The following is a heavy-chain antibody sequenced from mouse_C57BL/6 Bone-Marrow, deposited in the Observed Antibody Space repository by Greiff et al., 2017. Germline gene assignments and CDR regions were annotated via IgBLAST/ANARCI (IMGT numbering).Heavy chain of an antibody. CDR1: GYTFTSYW. CDR3: ARRNYAMDY. CDR2: IYPSDSET. V-gene: IGHV1-61*01. Sequence: VQLQQPGAELVRPGSSVKLSCKASGYTFTSYWMDWVKQRPGQDLEWIGNIYPSDSETHYNQKFKDKATLTVDKSSSTAYMQLSSLTSEDSAVYYCARRNYAMDYWGQGTSVTVSS. J-gene: IGHJ4*01.